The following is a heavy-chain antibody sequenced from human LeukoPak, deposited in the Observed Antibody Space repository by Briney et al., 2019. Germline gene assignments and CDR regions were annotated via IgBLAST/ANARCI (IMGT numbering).Heavy chain of an antibody. J-gene: IGHJ4*02. CDR2: IYYSGST. CDR1: GGSNSSYY. D-gene: IGHD6-13*01. V-gene: IGHV4-59*01. CDR3: ASGGSFYYFDY. Sequence: ASETLSLTCTVSGGSNSSYYWSWIRQPPGKGLEWIGYIYYSGSTNYNPSLKSRVTISVDTSKNQFSLKLSSVTAADTAVYYCASGGSFYYFDYWGQGTLVTVSS.